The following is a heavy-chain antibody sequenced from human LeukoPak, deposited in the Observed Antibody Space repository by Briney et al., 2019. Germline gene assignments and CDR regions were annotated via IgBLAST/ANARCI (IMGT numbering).Heavy chain of an antibody. Sequence: QPGGSLRLSCAASGFTFSSYEMNWVRQAPGKGLEWVSYISSSGTTIYYADSVKGRFTISRDNAKNSLYLQMNSLRAEDTAVYYCAKDDGSGYGSFYYYYGMDVWGQGTTVTVSS. V-gene: IGHV3-48*03. CDR1: GFTFSSYE. CDR2: ISSSGTTI. D-gene: IGHD5-12*01. CDR3: AKDDGSGYGSFYYYYGMDV. J-gene: IGHJ6*02.